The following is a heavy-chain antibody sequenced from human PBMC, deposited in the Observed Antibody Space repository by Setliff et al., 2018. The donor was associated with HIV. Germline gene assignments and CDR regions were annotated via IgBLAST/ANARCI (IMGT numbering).Heavy chain of an antibody. CDR3: ARIIMPRGGAFDI. D-gene: IGHD3-10*01. CDR1: GYSIRSGYY. V-gene: IGHV4-38-2*01. Sequence: SETLSLTCAVSGYSIRSGYYWGWIRQSPGKGLEWIGSIFHSGSTYTSPSLRSRVTMSVDTSKNQFSLKLNSVTAADTAVYYCARIIMPRGGAFDIWGQGTMVTVSS. J-gene: IGHJ3*02. CDR2: IFHSGST.